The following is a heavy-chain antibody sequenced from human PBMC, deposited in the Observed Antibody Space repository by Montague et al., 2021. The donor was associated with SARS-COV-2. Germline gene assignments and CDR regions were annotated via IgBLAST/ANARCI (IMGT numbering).Heavy chain of an antibody. CDR1: GGSISSGSYY. CDR2: IYYSGST. V-gene: IGHV4-39*02. J-gene: IGHJ4*02. Sequence: SETLSLTCTVSGGSISSGSYYWGWIRQPPGKGLEWIGNIYYSGSTYYNPSLQSRVTISVDTSKNQFSLRLRSVTAADTSVYYCARESRCCPNGLCYAFDYWGQGTMVTVSS. D-gene: IGHD2-8*01. CDR3: ARESRCCPNGLCYAFDY.